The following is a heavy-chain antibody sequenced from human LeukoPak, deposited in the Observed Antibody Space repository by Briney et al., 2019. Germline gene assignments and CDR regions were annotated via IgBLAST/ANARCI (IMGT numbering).Heavy chain of an antibody. CDR2: TYYRSKWYN. Sequence: SQTLSLTCAISGDIVSSNSATWNWIRQSPSRGLEWLGRTYYRSKWYNDYALSVKSRITINPDTSKNQFSLQLNSVTPEDTAVYYCARGDSSSWYFLGAFDIWGQGTMVTVSS. V-gene: IGHV6-1*01. CDR3: ARGDSSSWYFLGAFDI. J-gene: IGHJ3*02. CDR1: GDIVSSNSAT. D-gene: IGHD6-13*01.